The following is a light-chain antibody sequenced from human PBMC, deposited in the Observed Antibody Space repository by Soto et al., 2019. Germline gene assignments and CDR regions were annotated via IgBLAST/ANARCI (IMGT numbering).Light chain of an antibody. J-gene: IGKJ5*01. V-gene: IGKV1-39*01. CDR1: QTIATY. Sequence: DIHMTQAPSSLSASVGDRVTLTCRASQTIATYLTWFQQKPGKAPKLLIYAASRLHGGVPSRLSGSGSGTDFTLTISSLQPEDFATYYCQLSDSSLTFGQGTRLEIK. CDR3: QLSDSSLT. CDR2: AAS.